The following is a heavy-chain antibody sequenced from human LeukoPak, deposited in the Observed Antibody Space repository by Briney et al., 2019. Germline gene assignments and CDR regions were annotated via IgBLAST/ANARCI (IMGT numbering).Heavy chain of an antibody. V-gene: IGHV4-39*07. D-gene: IGHD6-13*01. CDR1: GGSISSSSYY. Sequence: SETLSLTCTVSGGSISSSSYYWGWIRQPPGKGLEWIGSIYYSGSTYYNPSLKSRVTMSVDTSKNQFFLKLSSVTAADTAVYYCARSQQLIRTFDSWGQGTPVTVSS. CDR2: IYYSGST. J-gene: IGHJ4*02. CDR3: ARSQQLIRTFDS.